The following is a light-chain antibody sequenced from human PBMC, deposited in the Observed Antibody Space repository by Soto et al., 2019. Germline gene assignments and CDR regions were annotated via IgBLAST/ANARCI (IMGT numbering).Light chain of an antibody. CDR2: DAS. CDR1: QSVSSY. V-gene: IGKV3-11*01. J-gene: IGKJ1*01. Sequence: EIVLTQSPATLSLSPGESATLSCRASQSVSSYLAWYQQKPGQAPRLLIYDASNRAPGIPARFSGSGSGTDLTLTITSLEPEDFAVYYCQQRYNWQTCGQGNKVEIK. CDR3: QQRYNWQT.